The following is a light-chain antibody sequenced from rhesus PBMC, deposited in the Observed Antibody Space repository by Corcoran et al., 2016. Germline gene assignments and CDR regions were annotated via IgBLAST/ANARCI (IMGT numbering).Light chain of an antibody. Sequence: DIQLTQSPSSLSASVGDRVTITCRASQGISSFLAWYQQKSGKAPKLLIYDASNLQSGVPSRFSGGGSGTEFTLTISSLQPEDFATYYCQQRNSYPRTFGQGTKVEIK. CDR1: QGISSF. CDR2: DAS. CDR3: QQRNSYPRT. J-gene: IGKJ1*01. V-gene: IGKV1-38*01.